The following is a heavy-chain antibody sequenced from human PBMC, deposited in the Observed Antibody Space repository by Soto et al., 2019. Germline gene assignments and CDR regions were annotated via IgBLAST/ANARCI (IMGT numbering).Heavy chain of an antibody. Sequence: ASVKVSCKASGGTFSSYAISWVRQAPGQGLEWMGGIIPIFGTANYAQKFQGRVTITADESTSTAYMELSSLRSEDTAVYYCARVFGVVPLYYYGMDVWGQGTTVTVSS. D-gene: IGHD3-3*01. V-gene: IGHV1-69*13. CDR2: IIPIFGTA. J-gene: IGHJ6*02. CDR3: ARVFGVVPLYYYGMDV. CDR1: GGTFSSYA.